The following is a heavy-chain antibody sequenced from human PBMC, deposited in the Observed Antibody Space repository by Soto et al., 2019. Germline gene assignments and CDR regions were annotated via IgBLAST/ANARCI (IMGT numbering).Heavy chain of an antibody. CDR1: GFTFSSYS. D-gene: IGHD3-10*01. J-gene: IGHJ5*02. CDR3: ARDRLVRGVISWFDP. V-gene: IGHV3-21*01. CDR2: ISSSSSYI. Sequence: PGGSLRLSCAASGFTFSSYSMNWVRQAPGKGLEWVSSISSSSSYIYYADSVKGRFTISRDNAKNSLYLQMNSLRAEDTAVYYCARDRLVRGVISWFDPWGQGTLVTVSS.